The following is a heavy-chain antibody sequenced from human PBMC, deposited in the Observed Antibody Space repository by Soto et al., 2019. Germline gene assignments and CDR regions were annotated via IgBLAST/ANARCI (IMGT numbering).Heavy chain of an antibody. V-gene: IGHV3-33*01. Sequence: QVQLVKSGGGVVQPGRSLRLSCEGSGFTFRNHGMHWIRQSPGKGLEWLAVIWYDGSEKYYADSVKGRFTISRDNSKNTLYLQMNSLKVEDTAIYYCARWSNNKVVDPWGQGTVVTVS. CDR1: GFTFRNHG. D-gene: IGHD1-1*01. CDR3: ARWSNNKVVDP. J-gene: IGHJ5*02. CDR2: IWYDGSEK.